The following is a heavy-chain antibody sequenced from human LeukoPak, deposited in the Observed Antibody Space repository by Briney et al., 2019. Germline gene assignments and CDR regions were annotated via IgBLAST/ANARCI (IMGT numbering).Heavy chain of an antibody. CDR2: VYGGGSF. V-gene: IGHV4-4*07. J-gene: IGHJ3*02. D-gene: IGHD6-19*01. CDR3: ARSGGSSSGALGRWYSDI. Sequence: TETLSLTCILSRGSLCSYLLSLMRLPPGGGLEGTGHVYGGGSFQYNPSLQCRVTMSIDTSKNQLSLKLNSVTAADTAVYYCARSGGSSSGALGRWYSDIWGQGTMVTVSS. CDR1: RGSLCSYL.